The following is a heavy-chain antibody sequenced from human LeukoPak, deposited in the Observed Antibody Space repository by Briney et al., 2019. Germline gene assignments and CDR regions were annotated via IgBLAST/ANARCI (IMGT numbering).Heavy chain of an antibody. CDR2: MNPNSGNT. Sequence: ASVKVSCKASGYTFTSYDINWVRQATGQGLEWMGWMNPNSGNTGYAQKFQGRVTMTRNTSISTAYMELSSLRSEDTAVYYCARFRTSGYYDSRGYFGGSDAFDIWGQGTMVTVSS. J-gene: IGHJ3*02. D-gene: IGHD3-22*01. V-gene: IGHV1-8*01. CDR1: GYTFTSYD. CDR3: ARFRTSGYYDSRGYFGGSDAFDI.